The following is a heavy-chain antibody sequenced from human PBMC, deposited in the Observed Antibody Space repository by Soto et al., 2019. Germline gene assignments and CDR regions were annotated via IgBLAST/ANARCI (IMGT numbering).Heavy chain of an antibody. CDR1: GGTFSSYT. J-gene: IGHJ4*02. D-gene: IGHD3-22*01. V-gene: IGHV1-69*02. Sequence: QVQLVQSGAEVKKPGSSVKVSCKASGGTFSSYTISWVRQAPGQGLEWMGRIIPILGIANYAQKFKGRVTITADKSTSTAYIELSRLRSEDTAVYYCASRYDSSDYWGQGTLVTVSS. CDR2: IIPILGIA. CDR3: ASRYDSSDY.